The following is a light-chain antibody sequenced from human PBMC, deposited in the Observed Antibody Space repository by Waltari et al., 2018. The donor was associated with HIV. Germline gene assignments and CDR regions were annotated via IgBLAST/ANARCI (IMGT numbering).Light chain of an antibody. Sequence: EIVLTQSPGTLSLSPGESVTLSCRASQRVSSPYLAWYQQKPGQAPRLLIHGASTRATGVPDRFSGSGSGTDFTLTISRLEPEDFAVYYCQQYENSPEYTFGQGTKLEIK. CDR3: QQYENSPEYT. J-gene: IGKJ2*01. CDR2: GAS. CDR1: QRVSSPY. V-gene: IGKV3-20*01.